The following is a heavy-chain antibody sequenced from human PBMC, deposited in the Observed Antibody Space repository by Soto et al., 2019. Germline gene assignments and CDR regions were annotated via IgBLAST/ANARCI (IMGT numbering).Heavy chain of an antibody. V-gene: IGHV2-5*02. CDR2: IYWDEDR. Sequence: QITLKESGPTLVKPTETLTLTCTFSGFSLSTRGVGVGWIRQPPGKALEWLAVIYWDEDRRYSPSLKSRLIITKDTSKYQVCLIMTNMDPVYTATYYCAHLMITYGGVIGDDAFDMWGQGTLVTVSS. CDR1: GFSLSTRGVG. CDR3: AHLMITYGGVIGDDAFDM. D-gene: IGHD3-16*02. J-gene: IGHJ3*02.